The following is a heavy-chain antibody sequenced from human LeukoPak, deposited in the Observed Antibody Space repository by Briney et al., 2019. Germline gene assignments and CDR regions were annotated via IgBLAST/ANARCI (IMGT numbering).Heavy chain of an antibody. CDR3: ANRPEWELPYYFDY. V-gene: IGHV3-53*01. D-gene: IGHD1-26*01. Sequence: GGSLRLSCAASGFIVSSNYMSWVRQAPGKGLEWVAVIYSGGSTYYADSVKGRFTISRDNSKNTLYLQMNSLRAEDTAVYYCANRPEWELPYYFDYWGQGTLVTVSS. CDR1: GFIVSSNY. J-gene: IGHJ4*02. CDR2: IYSGGST.